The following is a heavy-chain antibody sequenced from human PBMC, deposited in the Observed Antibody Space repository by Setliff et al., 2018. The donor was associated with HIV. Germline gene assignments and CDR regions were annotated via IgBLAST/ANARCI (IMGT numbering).Heavy chain of an antibody. CDR1: GGSIISSTYF. J-gene: IGHJ4*02. Sequence: SETLSLTCTVSGGSIISSTYFWGWIRQPPGKGLEWIGSMYYSGSTYYNPSLKSRVTISVDTSKNQFSLKLSSVTAADTAVYYCALSSGSYYNALDNWGQGTLVTVSS. V-gene: IGHV4-39*01. D-gene: IGHD3-10*01. CDR2: MYYSGST. CDR3: ALSSGSYYNALDN.